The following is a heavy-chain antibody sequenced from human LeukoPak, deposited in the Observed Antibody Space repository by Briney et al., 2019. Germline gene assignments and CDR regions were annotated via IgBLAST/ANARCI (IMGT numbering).Heavy chain of an antibody. D-gene: IGHD6-6*01. J-gene: IGHJ4*02. CDR1: GGTFSSYA. V-gene: IGHV1-69*13. CDR3: AREGAGYSSSFDY. CDR2: IIPIFGTA. Sequence: ASVTVSCTASGGTFSSYAISWVRQAPGQGLEWMGGIIPIFGTANYAQKFQGRVTITADESTSTAYMELSSLRSEDTAVYYCAREGAGYSSSFDYWGQGTLVTVSS.